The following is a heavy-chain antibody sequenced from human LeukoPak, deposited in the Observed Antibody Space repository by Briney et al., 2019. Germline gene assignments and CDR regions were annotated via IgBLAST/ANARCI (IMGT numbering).Heavy chain of an antibody. CDR1: GGTFSSYA. D-gene: IGHD2-2*01. V-gene: IGHV1-69*01. Sequence: SVKVSRKASGGTFSSYAISWVRQAPGQGLEWMGGIIPIFGTANYAQKFQGRVTITADESTSTAYMELSSPRSEDTAVYYCARDLPDCSSTSCSDAFDIWGQGTMVTVSS. J-gene: IGHJ3*02. CDR3: ARDLPDCSSTSCSDAFDI. CDR2: IIPIFGTA.